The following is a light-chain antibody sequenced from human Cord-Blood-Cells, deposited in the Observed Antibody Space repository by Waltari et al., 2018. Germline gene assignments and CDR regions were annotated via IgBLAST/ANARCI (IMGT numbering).Light chain of an antibody. J-gene: IGLJ3*02. CDR3: CSYAGSSTWV. CDR1: SIDVGSYNL. CDR2: EGS. Sequence: QPDLTQPAFVSGSPVQSITISCTGTSIDVGSYNLVSSYQQHPGKAPKLMIYEGSKRHAEASNRFPGSKSGKTASLTINALQAEDVVDYYSCSYAGSSTWVVGGGTKRTVV. V-gene: IGLV2-23*01.